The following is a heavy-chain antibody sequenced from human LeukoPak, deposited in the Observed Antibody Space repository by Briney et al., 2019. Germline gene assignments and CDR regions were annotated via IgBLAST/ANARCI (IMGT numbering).Heavy chain of an antibody. J-gene: IGHJ4*02. V-gene: IGHV3-15*01. CDR3: TTYVCSGGSCYYFDY. CDR2: IKSTPDGGTT. D-gene: IGHD2-15*01. CDR1: GFTFSNAW. Sequence: GGSLRLSCAASGFTFSNAWMSWVRQAPGKGLEWAGRIKSTPDGGTTDYAAPVKGRFTISRDDSENILYLQMNSLKTEDTAVYYCTTYVCSGGSCYYFDYWGPGTLVTVSS.